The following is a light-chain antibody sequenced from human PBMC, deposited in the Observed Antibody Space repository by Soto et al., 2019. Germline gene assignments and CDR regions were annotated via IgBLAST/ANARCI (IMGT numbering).Light chain of an antibody. J-gene: IGKJ2*01. CDR1: KSVSSN. CDR3: QQYNNWPSYT. V-gene: IGKV3-15*01. Sequence: EIVMTQSPATLSVSPGERATLSCRASKSVSSNLAWYQQKPGQAPRLLIYGASTRATGIPARFSGSVSGTEFTLTISSLQSEDFAVYYCQQYNNWPSYTFGQGTKLEIK. CDR2: GAS.